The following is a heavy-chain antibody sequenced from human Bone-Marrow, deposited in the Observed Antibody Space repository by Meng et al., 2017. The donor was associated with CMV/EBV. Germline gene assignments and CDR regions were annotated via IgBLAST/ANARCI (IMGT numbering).Heavy chain of an antibody. V-gene: IGHV3-23*01. D-gene: IGHD1-26*01. CDR3: AKDRSRERLGFRWFDS. Sequence: FIFSSSPLACVRHAPGKRLEWFSALTGSGGSPQYAASVQGRFAISRENSKNPLYLQMNRLRADDTAVYFCAKDRSRERLGFRWFDSWGQGTLVTVSS. CDR1: FIFSSSP. J-gene: IGHJ5*01. CDR2: LTGSGGSP.